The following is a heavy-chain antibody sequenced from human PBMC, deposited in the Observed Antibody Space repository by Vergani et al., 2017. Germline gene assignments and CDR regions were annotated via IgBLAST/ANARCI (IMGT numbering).Heavy chain of an antibody. V-gene: IGHV3-7*01. CDR1: GFTFSSYW. J-gene: IGHJ4*02. D-gene: IGHD3-3*01. Sequence: EVQLVESGGGLVQPGGSLRLSCAASGFTFSSYWMSWVRQAPGKGLEWVANIKQDGSEKSYVDSVKGRFTISRDNAKNSLYLQMNSLRAEDTAVYYCARGQYYDFWSGIFDYWGQGTLVTVSS. CDR2: IKQDGSEK. CDR3: ARGQYYDFWSGIFDY.